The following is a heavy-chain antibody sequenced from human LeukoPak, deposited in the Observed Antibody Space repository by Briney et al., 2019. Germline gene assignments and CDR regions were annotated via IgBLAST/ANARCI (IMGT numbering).Heavy chain of an antibody. CDR2: ISGGGGST. CDR3: AKVQWDVVVPTAVDY. V-gene: IGHV3-23*01. Sequence: PGGSLRLSCAASGFTFSSYAMSWVRQAPGKGLEWVSAISGGGGSTYYADSVKGRFTISRDNSKNTLYLQMNSLRAEDTAVYYCAKVQWDVVVPTAVDYWGQGTLVTVSS. D-gene: IGHD2-2*01. CDR1: GFTFSSYA. J-gene: IGHJ4*02.